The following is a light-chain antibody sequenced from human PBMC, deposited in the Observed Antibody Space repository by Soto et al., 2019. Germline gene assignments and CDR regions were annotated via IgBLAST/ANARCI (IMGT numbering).Light chain of an antibody. CDR3: AAWDDSLNGLV. J-gene: IGLJ2*01. Sequence: QSVLTQPPSVSEAPRPRVTISCPGSSSNIGNNAVNWYQQLPGKAPKLLIYYDDLLPSGVSDRFSGSKSGTSASLAISGLQSEDEADYYCAAWDDSLNGLVFGGGTKLTVL. V-gene: IGLV1-36*01. CDR1: SSNIGNNA. CDR2: YDD.